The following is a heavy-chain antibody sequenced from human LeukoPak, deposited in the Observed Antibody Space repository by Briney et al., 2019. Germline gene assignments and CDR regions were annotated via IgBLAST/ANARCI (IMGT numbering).Heavy chain of an antibody. CDR2: IYHSGST. Sequence: SETLSLTCAVSGGSISSSDWWSWVRQPPGKGLEWIGEIYHSGSTNYNPSLKSRVTISVDTSKNQFSLKLSSVTAADTAVYYCARVGGYATYYYYMDVWGKGTTVTVSS. CDR1: GGSISSSDW. D-gene: IGHD5-12*01. J-gene: IGHJ6*03. CDR3: ARVGGYATYYYYMDV. V-gene: IGHV4-4*02.